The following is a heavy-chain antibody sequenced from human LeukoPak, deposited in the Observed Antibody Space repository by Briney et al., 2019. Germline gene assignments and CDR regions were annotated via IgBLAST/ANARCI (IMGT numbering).Heavy chain of an antibody. V-gene: IGHV1-2*02. CDR2: INPNSGGT. Sequence: GASVKVSCKASGYTFTGYYMHWVRQAPGQGLEWMGCINPNSGGTNYAQKFQGRVTMTRDTSISTAYMELSRLRSDDTAVYYCARFRATTEPHFDYWGQGTLVTVSS. CDR3: ARFRATTEPHFDY. J-gene: IGHJ4*02. D-gene: IGHD1-26*01. CDR1: GYTFTGYY.